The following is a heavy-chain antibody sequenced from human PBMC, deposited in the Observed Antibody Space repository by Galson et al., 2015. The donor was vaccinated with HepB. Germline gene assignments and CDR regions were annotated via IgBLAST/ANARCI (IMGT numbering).Heavy chain of an antibody. D-gene: IGHD4-17*01. CDR1: GFTFSSYS. CDR3: ARGRLTTVTAFDY. CDR2: ISSGSDTI. V-gene: IGHV3-48*01. Sequence: SLRLSCAASGFTFSSYSMHWVRQSPGKGLESVSHISSGSDTIYHADSVKGRFTISRDNAKNSLYLQMNSLRAEDSAVYHCARGRLTTVTAFDYWGQGTLVTVSS. J-gene: IGHJ4*01.